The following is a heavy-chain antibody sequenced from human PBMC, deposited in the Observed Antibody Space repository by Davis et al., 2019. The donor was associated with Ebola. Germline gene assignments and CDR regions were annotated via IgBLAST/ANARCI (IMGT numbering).Heavy chain of an antibody. CDR3: AHIGVYCSGGSCYSVAFDI. CDR2: IFSNDEK. D-gene: IGHD2-15*01. V-gene: IGHV2-26*01. Sequence: ETLSLTCTVSGGSISSYYWSWIRQPPGKALEWLAHIFSNDEKSYSTSLKSRLTITKDTSKNQVVLTMTNMDPVDTATYYCAHIGVYCSGGSCYSVAFDIWGQGTMVTVSS. CDR1: GGSISSYYW. J-gene: IGHJ3*02.